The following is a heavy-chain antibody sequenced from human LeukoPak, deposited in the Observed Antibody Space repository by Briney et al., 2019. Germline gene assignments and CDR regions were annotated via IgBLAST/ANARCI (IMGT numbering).Heavy chain of an antibody. CDR1: GYTLTELS. D-gene: IGHD6-13*01. J-gene: IGHJ4*02. Sequence: ASVKVSCKVSGYTLTELSMHWVRQAPGKGPEWMGGFDPEDGETIYAQKFQGRVTMTEDTSTDTAYMELSSLRSEDTAVYYCAKVGIASRYREVDFDYWGQGTLVTVSS. CDR2: FDPEDGET. CDR3: AKVGIASRYREVDFDY. V-gene: IGHV1-24*01.